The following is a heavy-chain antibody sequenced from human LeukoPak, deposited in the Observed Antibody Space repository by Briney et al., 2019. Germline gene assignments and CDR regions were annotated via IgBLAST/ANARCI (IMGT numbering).Heavy chain of an antibody. V-gene: IGHV4-34*01. D-gene: IGHD5-12*01. CDR3: ARYSGYDSGTSFDY. J-gene: IGHJ4*02. CDR2: INHSGST. Sequence: PSETLSLTCAVYGGSFSGYYWSWIRQPPGKGLEWIGEINHSGSTNYNPSLKSRVTISVDTSKNQFSLKLSSVTAADTAVYYCARYSGYDSGTSFDYWGQGTLVTVSS. CDR1: GGSFSGYY.